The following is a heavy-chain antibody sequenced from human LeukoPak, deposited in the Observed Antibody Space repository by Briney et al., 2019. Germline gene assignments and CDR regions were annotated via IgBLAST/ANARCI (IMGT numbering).Heavy chain of an antibody. CDR2: ISSSGSTI. Sequence: GGPLRLSCAASGFTFSDYYMSWIRQAPGKGLEGVSYISSSGSTIYYADSVKGRFTISRDNAKNSLYLQMNSLRAEDTAVYYCARATRLWFGDQYYYYMDVWGKGTTVTVSS. V-gene: IGHV3-11*04. CDR3: ARATRLWFGDQYYYYMDV. CDR1: GFTFSDYY. J-gene: IGHJ6*03. D-gene: IGHD3-10*01.